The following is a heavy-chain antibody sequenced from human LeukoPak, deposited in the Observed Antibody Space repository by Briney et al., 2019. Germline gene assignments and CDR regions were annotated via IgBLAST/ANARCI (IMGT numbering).Heavy chain of an antibody. V-gene: IGHV3-21*01. Sequence: GGSLRLSCAASGFTFSSYSMNWVRQAPGKGLEWVSSISSSSSYIYYADSVKGRFTISRDNAKNTLYLQMNSLRAEDTAVYYCARELRYDQGAFDIWGQGTMVTVSS. J-gene: IGHJ3*02. CDR2: ISSSSSYI. CDR3: ARELRYDQGAFDI. D-gene: IGHD3-9*01. CDR1: GFTFSSYS.